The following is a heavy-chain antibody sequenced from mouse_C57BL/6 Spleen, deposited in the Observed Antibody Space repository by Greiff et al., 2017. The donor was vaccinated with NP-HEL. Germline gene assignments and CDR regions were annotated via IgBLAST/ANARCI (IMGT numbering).Heavy chain of an antibody. Sequence: VQLQQPGAELVMPGASVKLSCKASGYTFTSYWMHWVKQRPGQGLEWIGEIDPSDSYTNYNQKFKGKSTLTVDKSSSTAYMQLSSLTSEDSAVYYCARNYYSNYVFAYWGQGTLVTVSA. V-gene: IGHV1-69*01. CDR1: GYTFTSYW. CDR3: ARNYYSNYVFAY. CDR2: IDPSDSYT. D-gene: IGHD2-5*01. J-gene: IGHJ3*01.